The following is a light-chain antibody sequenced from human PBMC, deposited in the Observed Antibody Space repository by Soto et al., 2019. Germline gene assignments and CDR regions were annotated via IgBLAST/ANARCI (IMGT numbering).Light chain of an antibody. V-gene: IGKV1-5*03. Sequence: DNQMTQSPSTLSASVGDRVTITCRASQSISSWLAWYQQKPGKAPNLLIYKASSLESGVPSRFSGSGSGTEFTLTISSLQPDDFATYYCQQYHSYPLTFGGGTKVEIK. J-gene: IGKJ4*01. CDR1: QSISSW. CDR3: QQYHSYPLT. CDR2: KAS.